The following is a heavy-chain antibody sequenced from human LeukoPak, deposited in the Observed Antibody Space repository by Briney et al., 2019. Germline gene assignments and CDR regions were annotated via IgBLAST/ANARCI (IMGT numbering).Heavy chain of an antibody. CDR1: GYSFTSYW. Sequence: GESLKISCKGSGYSFTSYWISWVRQMPGKGLEWMGRIDPSDSYTNDSPSLQGHVTISADKSINTAYLQWSSLKASDSAMYYCARDNHYDSSGLDYWGPGTRVTVSS. CDR2: IDPSDSYT. V-gene: IGHV5-10-1*01. J-gene: IGHJ4*02. D-gene: IGHD3-22*01. CDR3: ARDNHYDSSGLDY.